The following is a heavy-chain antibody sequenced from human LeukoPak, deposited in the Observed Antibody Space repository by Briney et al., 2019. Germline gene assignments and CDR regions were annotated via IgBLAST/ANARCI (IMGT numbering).Heavy chain of an antibody. J-gene: IGHJ5*02. Sequence: GSSVKVSCKASGGTFSSYAISWVRQAPGQGLEWMGRIIPILGIANYAQKFQGRVAITADKSTSTAYMELSSLRSEDTAVYYCATDLGLKWFDPWGQGTLVTVSS. CDR3: ATDLGLKWFDP. CDR2: IIPILGIA. V-gene: IGHV1-69*04. CDR1: GGTFSSYA.